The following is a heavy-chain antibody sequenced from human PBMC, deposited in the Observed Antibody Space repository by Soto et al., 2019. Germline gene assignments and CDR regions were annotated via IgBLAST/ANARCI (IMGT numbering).Heavy chain of an antibody. J-gene: IGHJ6*02. CDR3: ARVNGTSWTSYCYYYGRDV. D-gene: IGHD2-2*01. Sequence: QVQLVQSGAEVKKPGASVKVSCKASGYTFTSYGISWVRQAPGQGLEWMGWISAYNGNTNYAQKLQGRVTMTTDTSRSAAYRVLESLRFDETAVYYCARVNGTSWTSYCYYYGRDVWGQETTVTVSS. CDR2: ISAYNGNT. V-gene: IGHV1-18*01. CDR1: GYTFTSYG.